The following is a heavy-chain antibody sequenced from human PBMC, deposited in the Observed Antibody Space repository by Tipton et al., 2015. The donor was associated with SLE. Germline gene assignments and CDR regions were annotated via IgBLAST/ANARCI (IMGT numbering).Heavy chain of an antibody. Sequence: LRLSCAVSGGSISSGGYSWRWIRQPPGKGLEWIGYIYHSGSTYYNPSLKSRVTISVDRSKNQFSLKLSSVTAADTAVYYCARRAYYDSSGYYDYWGQGTLVTVSS. CDR1: GGSISSGGYS. V-gene: IGHV4-30-2*01. J-gene: IGHJ4*02. CDR3: ARRAYYDSSGYYDY. D-gene: IGHD3-22*01. CDR2: IYHSGST.